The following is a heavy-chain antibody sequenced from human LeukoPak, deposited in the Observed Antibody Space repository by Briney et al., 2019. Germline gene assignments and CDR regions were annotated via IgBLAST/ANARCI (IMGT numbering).Heavy chain of an antibody. CDR2: IYYSGST. Sequence: KASETLSLACTVSGGSISSYYWSWIRQPPGKGLEWIGYIYYSGSTNYNPSLKSRVTIPVDTSKNQFFLKLRSVTAADTAVYYCARHAAVTSGKIGYWGQGTLVTVSS. CDR1: GGSISSYY. D-gene: IGHD3-10*01. J-gene: IGHJ4*02. V-gene: IGHV4-59*08. CDR3: ARHAAVTSGKIGY.